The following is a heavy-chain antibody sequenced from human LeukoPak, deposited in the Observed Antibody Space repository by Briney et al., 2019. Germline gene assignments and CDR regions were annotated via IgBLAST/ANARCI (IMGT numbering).Heavy chain of an antibody. CDR2: IRYDGSNK. D-gene: IGHD1-26*01. Sequence: GGSLRLSCAASGFTFSSYSMNWVRQAPGKGLEWVAFIRYDGSNKYYADSVKGRFTISRDNSKNTLYLQMNSLRAEDTAVYYCAKDPPHSGSYFDYWGQGTLVTVSS. CDR3: AKDPPHSGSYFDY. V-gene: IGHV3-30*02. J-gene: IGHJ4*02. CDR1: GFTFSSYS.